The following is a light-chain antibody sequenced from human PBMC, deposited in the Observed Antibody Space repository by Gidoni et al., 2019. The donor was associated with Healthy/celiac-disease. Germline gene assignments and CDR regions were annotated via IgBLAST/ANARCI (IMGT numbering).Light chain of an antibody. Sequence: DIKITQSPSSLSASVGDSVTITCQASQDISNYLNWYQQQPGKAPKLLIYDASNLETGVPSRFSGSGSGTDFTFTISSLQPEDIATYYCQQYNNLPLTFGGGTKVEIK. CDR2: DAS. CDR3: QQYNNLPLT. J-gene: IGKJ4*01. V-gene: IGKV1-33*01. CDR1: QDISNY.